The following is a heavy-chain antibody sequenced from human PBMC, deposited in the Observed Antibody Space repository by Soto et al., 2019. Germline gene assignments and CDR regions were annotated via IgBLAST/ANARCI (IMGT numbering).Heavy chain of an antibody. V-gene: IGHV3-23*01. J-gene: IGHJ3*02. CDR2: ISGSGGST. CDR3: ASACEHTETLDAFDI. Sequence: GGSLRLSCAASGFTFSSYAMSWVRQAPGKGLEWVSAISGSGGSTYYADSVKGRFTISRDNSKNTLYLQMNSLRAEDTAVYYCASACEHTETLDAFDIWGQGTMVTVSS. CDR1: GFTFSSYA.